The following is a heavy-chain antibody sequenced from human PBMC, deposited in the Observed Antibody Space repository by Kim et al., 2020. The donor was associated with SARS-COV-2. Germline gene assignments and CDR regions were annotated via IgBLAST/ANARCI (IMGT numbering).Heavy chain of an antibody. D-gene: IGHD2-15*01. Sequence: SETLSLTCTVSGGSISSDNNWSWIRQHPGKGLEWIGYIYHSGRTDYNPTLKSRVTISVDTSKNQFSLKLSSVTAADTAVYYCARDYCSGGSCYSAFDIWGQGTMVTVSS. CDR2: IYHSGRT. V-gene: IGHV4-31*03. CDR3: ARDYCSGGSCYSAFDI. CDR1: GGSISSDNN. J-gene: IGHJ3*02.